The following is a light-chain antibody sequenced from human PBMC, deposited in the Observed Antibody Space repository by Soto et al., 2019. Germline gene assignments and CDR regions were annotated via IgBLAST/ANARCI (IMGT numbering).Light chain of an antibody. J-gene: IGLJ2*01. CDR1: IRVVGAYNL. CDR2: EVR. V-gene: IGLV2-14*01. CDR3: SSFTSKSTLI. Sequence: QSVLTQPASVSGSPGQSITISCAGTIRVVGAYNLVSWYQQYPGRAPQLILYEVRNRPSGISFRFSGFKSGNTASLTISGLQTEDEADYYCSSFTSKSTLIFGGGTKLTVL.